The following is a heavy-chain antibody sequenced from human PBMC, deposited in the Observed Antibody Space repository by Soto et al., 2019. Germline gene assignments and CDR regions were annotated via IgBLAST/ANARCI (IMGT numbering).Heavy chain of an antibody. V-gene: IGHV1-69*13. CDR2: IIPIFGTA. D-gene: IGHD1-26*01. J-gene: IGHJ4*02. CDR1: GGTFSSYA. CDR3: ARASVGATRLQDY. Sequence: VASVKVSCKXSGGTFSSYAISWVRQAPGQGLEWMGGIIPIFGTANYAQKFQGRVTITADESTSTAYMELSSLRSEDTAVYYCARASVGATRLQDYWGQGTLVTVSS.